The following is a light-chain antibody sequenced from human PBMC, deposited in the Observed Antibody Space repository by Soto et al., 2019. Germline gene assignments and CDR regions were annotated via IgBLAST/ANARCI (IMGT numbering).Light chain of an antibody. V-gene: IGKV4-1*01. CDR3: QQYYATPYT. CDR2: WAS. Sequence: DIVMTQSPDSLAVPLGERATINCKSSQSVFYSSNNKDYLAWYQQKPGQPPKLLFYWASTRESGVPDRFSGSGSGTDFTLTISSLQAEDVAVYYCQQYYATPYTFGQGTKLEIK. CDR1: QSVFYSSNNKDY. J-gene: IGKJ2*01.